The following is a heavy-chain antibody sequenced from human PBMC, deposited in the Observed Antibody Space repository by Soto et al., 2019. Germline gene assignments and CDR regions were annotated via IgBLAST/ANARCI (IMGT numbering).Heavy chain of an antibody. D-gene: IGHD6-19*01. J-gene: IGHJ6*02. Sequence: QVQLVQSGAEVKKPGASVKVSCRASGYTFTSYVISWVRQAPAQGLEWMGWISAHTGNTNFAQKLQGRVTMTTDPSTSTAYMELRSLRSDDTAVYYGARVVATVAGPYGMDVWGQGTTVTVSS. CDR1: GYTFTSYV. CDR3: ARVVATVAGPYGMDV. V-gene: IGHV1-18*01. CDR2: ISAHTGNT.